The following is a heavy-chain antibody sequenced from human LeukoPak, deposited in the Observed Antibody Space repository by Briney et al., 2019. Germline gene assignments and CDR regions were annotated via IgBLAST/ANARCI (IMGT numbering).Heavy chain of an antibody. CDR2: MNPNSGNT. CDR3: ARDLLGYCSGGSCGVDY. V-gene: IGHV1-8*01. J-gene: IGHJ4*02. CDR1: GYTFTSYD. Sequence: ASVKVSCKASGYTFTSYDINWVRQATGQGLEWMGWMNPNSGNTGYAQEFQGRVTMTRDTSISTAYMELSSLRSEDTAVYYCARDLLGYCSGGSCGVDYWGQGTLVTVSS. D-gene: IGHD2-15*01.